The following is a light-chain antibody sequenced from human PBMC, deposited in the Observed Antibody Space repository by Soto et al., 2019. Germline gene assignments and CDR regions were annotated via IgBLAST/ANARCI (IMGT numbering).Light chain of an antibody. J-gene: IGLJ2*01. V-gene: IGLV2-14*01. Sequence: QSVLTQPASVSGSPGQSSTISCTGTSSEVGGYNYVSWYQQHPGKAPKLLIYDVSNRPSGVSNRCSGSKSGNTASQTISGPKAEDEADYYCSSYTSSSTLVVFGGGTKLSGL. CDR1: SSEVGGYNY. CDR3: SSYTSSSTLVV. CDR2: DVS.